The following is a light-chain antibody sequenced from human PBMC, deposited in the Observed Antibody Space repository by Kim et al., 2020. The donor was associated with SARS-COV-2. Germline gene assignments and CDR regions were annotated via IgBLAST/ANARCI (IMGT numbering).Light chain of an antibody. CDR3: QVWDSSSDHPV. J-gene: IGLJ3*02. V-gene: IGLV3-21*04. CDR1: NSGSKS. Sequence: APGKTGRSTSGRNNSGSKSVHWYQQEPGQAPVLVIYYDSDRPSGIPERFSGSNSGNTATLTISRVEAGDEADYYCQVWDSSSDHPVFGGGTKVTVL. CDR2: YDS.